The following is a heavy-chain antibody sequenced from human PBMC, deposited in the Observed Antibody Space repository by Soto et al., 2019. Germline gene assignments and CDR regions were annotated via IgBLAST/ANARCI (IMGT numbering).Heavy chain of an antibody. Sequence: EVQLVETGGGLIQPGGSLRLSCAASGFTVSGNYMSWVRQAPGKGLEWVSVIYNGGGTYYADSVKGRFTISRDNSKNTLYLQMNSVRAEGTAVYYCASTRGSSYDYWGQGTLVTVSS. J-gene: IGHJ4*02. V-gene: IGHV3-53*02. CDR1: GFTVSGNY. D-gene: IGHD6-6*01. CDR2: IYNGGGT. CDR3: ASTRGSSYDY.